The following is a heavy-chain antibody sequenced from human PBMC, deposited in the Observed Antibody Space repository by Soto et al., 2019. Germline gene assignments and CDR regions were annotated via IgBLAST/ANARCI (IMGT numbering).Heavy chain of an antibody. CDR3: AKDRVCEHNNGWPQGP. D-gene: IGHD6-19*01. Sequence: GGSLRLSCAASGFRFSGYGMHWVRQAPGKGMEWLAAISNDGRNKYYGDTVKGRFTISRDNSKNTLYLQINSLRAEDTAVYYCAKDRVCEHNNGWPQGPWGQGTQVTVSS. CDR1: GFRFSGYG. J-gene: IGHJ5*02. CDR2: ISNDGRNK. V-gene: IGHV3-30*18.